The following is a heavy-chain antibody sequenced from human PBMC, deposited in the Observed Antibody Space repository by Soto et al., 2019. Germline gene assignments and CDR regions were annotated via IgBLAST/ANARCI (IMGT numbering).Heavy chain of an antibody. J-gene: IGHJ6*03. V-gene: IGHV1-69*08. Sequence: HVQLVQSGPEVKKSGSSVKVSCKLSGGTFTSETISWVRQAPGPGLEWMGRIIPILGTGNYAQKFKGRITSTEEKSTNTGYMGLCTLTSENTTVYFCAREDGSYNMGTFPFYYLDVWGNGTTVTVSS. D-gene: IGHD3-10*01. CDR3: AREDGSYNMGTFPFYYLDV. CDR1: GGTFTSET. CDR2: IIPILGTG.